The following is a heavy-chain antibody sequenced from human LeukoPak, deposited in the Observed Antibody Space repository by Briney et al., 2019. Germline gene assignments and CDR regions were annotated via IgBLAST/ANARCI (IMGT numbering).Heavy chain of an antibody. Sequence: GGSLRLSCAASGFTFSDYYMSWIRQAPGKGLKWVSYISSSGSTIYYADSVKGRFTISRDNAKNSLYLQMNSLRAEDTAVYYCARSEQHYDFWSGYSYLPFGPWGQGALVTVSS. V-gene: IGHV3-11*01. CDR3: ARSEQHYDFWSGYSYLPFGP. D-gene: IGHD3-3*01. J-gene: IGHJ5*02. CDR2: ISSSGSTI. CDR1: GFTFSDYY.